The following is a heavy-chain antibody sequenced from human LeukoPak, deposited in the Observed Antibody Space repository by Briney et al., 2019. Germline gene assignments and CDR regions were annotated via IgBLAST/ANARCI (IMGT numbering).Heavy chain of an antibody. D-gene: IGHD3-22*01. J-gene: IGHJ4*02. CDR3: ARHSMVYYDSSGYHDY. CDR2: IDPSDSYA. Sequence: GESLKISFKGSGXSFTSYWISWVRQMPGKGLEWMRRIDPSDSYANYSPSFQGHVTISADKSISTAYLQWSSLKASDTAMYYCARHSMVYYDSSGYHDYWGQGTLVTVSS. V-gene: IGHV5-10-1*01. CDR1: GXSFTSYW.